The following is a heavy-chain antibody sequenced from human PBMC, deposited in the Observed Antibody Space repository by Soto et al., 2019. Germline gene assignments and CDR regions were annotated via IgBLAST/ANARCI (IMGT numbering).Heavy chain of an antibody. J-gene: IGHJ4*02. CDR2: IYSGGST. CDR1: GFTGSNNY. Sequence: EEQLVASGGDLVQPGGSLRLSCAASGFTGSNNYMSWVRQAPGKGLEWVSLIYSGGSTYYADSVKGRFTISRDSSKNTLYLQMNSRRAEDTAMYYCAAYSHKGYWGQGTLVTVSS. CDR3: AAYSHKGY. D-gene: IGHD3-16*01. V-gene: IGHV3-66*01.